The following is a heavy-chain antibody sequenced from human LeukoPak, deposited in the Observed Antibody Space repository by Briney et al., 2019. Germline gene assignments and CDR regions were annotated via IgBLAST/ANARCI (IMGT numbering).Heavy chain of an antibody. CDR3: ARLFGYSYGFTDS. CDR2: MYYSGSA. J-gene: IGHJ4*02. CDR1: GGSISSRSHY. V-gene: IGHV4-39*01. Sequence: SETLSLTCTVSGGSISSRSHYWGWIRQPPGKGLEWIGDMYYSGSAYYNPSFKSRVTISVDTSKNQFSLNLSSVTAADTAVYYCARLFGYSYGFTDSWGQGTLVTVSS. D-gene: IGHD5-18*01.